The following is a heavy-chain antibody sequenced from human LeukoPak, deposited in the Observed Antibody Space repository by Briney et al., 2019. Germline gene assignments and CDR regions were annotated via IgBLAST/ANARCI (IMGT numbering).Heavy chain of an antibody. Sequence: GGSLRLSCAVSGFSVSSYGMSWVRQAPGKGLEWVSAITVSGDTTYYADSVKGRFIISRDNSKNTLYLQMNSLRAEDTAVYYCAQGYSSGWFPYWGQGTLVTVSS. CDR3: AQGYSSGWFPY. CDR2: ITVSGDTT. J-gene: IGHJ4*02. D-gene: IGHD6-19*01. CDR1: GFSVSSYG. V-gene: IGHV3-23*01.